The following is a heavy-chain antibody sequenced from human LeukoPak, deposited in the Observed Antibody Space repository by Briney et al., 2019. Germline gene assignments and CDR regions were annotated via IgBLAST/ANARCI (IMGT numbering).Heavy chain of an antibody. CDR3: ARSPDYYDSCAFDI. CDR1: GGSISSYY. Sequence: SATLSLTCTVSGGSISSYYWSWIRQPPGKGLEWIGYIYYSGSTNYNPSLKSRVTISVDTSKNQFSLKLSSVTAADTAVYYCARSPDYYDSCAFDIWGQGTMVTVSS. D-gene: IGHD3-22*01. J-gene: IGHJ3*02. CDR2: IYYSGST. V-gene: IGHV4-59*01.